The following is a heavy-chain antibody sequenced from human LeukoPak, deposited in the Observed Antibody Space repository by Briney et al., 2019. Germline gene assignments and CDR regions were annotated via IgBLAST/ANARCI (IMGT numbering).Heavy chain of an antibody. J-gene: IGHJ4*02. V-gene: IGHV3-30*18. CDR2: ISYDGSNK. Sequence: GGSLRLSCAASGFTFSSYGMHWVRQAPGKGLEWVAVISYDGSNKYYADSVKGRFTISRDNSKNTLYLQMSSLRAEDTAVYYCAKGGSGSYFDYWGQGTLVTVSS. CDR3: AKGGSGSYFDY. CDR1: GFTFSSYG. D-gene: IGHD1-26*01.